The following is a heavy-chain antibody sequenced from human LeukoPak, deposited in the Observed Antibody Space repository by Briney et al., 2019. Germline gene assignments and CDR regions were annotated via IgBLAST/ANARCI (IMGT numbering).Heavy chain of an antibody. V-gene: IGHV4-34*01. CDR2: INHSGST. D-gene: IGHD3-10*01. CDR1: GGSFSGYY. CDR3: ARATSGSYYKVGNNWFDP. Sequence: PSETLSLTCAVYGGSFSGYYWSWIRQPPGKGLEWIGEINHSGSTNYNPSLKSRVTISVDTSKNQFSLKLSSVTAADTAVYYCARATSGSYYKVGNNWFDPWGQGTLVTVSS. J-gene: IGHJ5*02.